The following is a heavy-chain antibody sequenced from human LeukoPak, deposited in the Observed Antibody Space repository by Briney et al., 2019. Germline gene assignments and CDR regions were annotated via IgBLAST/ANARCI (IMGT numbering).Heavy chain of an antibody. J-gene: IGHJ4*02. CDR2: ISYDGSNK. D-gene: IGHD2-15*01. CDR1: GFTFSSYG. Sequence: PGRSLRLSCAASGFTFSSYGMHWVRQAPGKGLEWVAVISYDGSNKYYADSVKGRFTISRDNSRNTLYLQMNSLRAEDTAVYYCARAELLLSGPDYWGQGTLVTVSS. CDR3: ARAELLLSGPDY. V-gene: IGHV3-30*03.